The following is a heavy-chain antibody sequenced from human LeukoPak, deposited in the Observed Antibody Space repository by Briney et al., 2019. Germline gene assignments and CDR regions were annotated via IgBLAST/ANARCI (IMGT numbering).Heavy chain of an antibody. J-gene: IGHJ6*02. V-gene: IGHV3-48*01. CDR1: GFTFTSYN. Sequence: GGSLRLSCAASGFTFTSYNMNWVRQAPGRGLEWVSYISDSSSTTYYADSVKGRFLISRDNAKNSQYLQMNSLRAEDTAVYYCAREKSSASGYGMDVWGQGTTVTVSS. CDR3: AREKSSASGYGMDV. CDR2: ISDSSSTT. D-gene: IGHD6-6*01.